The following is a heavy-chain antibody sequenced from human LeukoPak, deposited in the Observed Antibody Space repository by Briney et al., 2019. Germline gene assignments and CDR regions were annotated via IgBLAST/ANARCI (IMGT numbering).Heavy chain of an antibody. D-gene: IGHD2-2*01. V-gene: IGHV1-18*01. CDR2: ISAYNGNT. CDR3: ARDCSSTSCFYVFDY. J-gene: IGHJ4*02. CDR1: GYTFTSYG. Sequence: GASVKVSCKASGYTFTSYGSSWVRRAPGQGLEWMGWISAYNGNTNYAQKLQGRVTMTTDTSTSTAYMELRSLRSDDTAVYYRARDCSSTSCFYVFDYWGQGTLVTVSS.